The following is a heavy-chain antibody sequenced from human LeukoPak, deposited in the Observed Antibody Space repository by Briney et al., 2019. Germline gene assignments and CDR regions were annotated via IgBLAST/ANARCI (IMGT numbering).Heavy chain of an antibody. CDR3: ARSGLYAEYHQH. Sequence: GASVKVSCTASGYTFTGYYMHWVRQAPGQGLEWMGWINLNSGGTNYAPKSQGRVTMTRDTSISTAYMELSRLRSDDTAVYYCARSGLYAEYHQHWGQGTPVTVSS. J-gene: IGHJ1*01. D-gene: IGHD2-2*01. CDR1: GYTFTGYY. CDR2: INLNSGGT. V-gene: IGHV1-2*02.